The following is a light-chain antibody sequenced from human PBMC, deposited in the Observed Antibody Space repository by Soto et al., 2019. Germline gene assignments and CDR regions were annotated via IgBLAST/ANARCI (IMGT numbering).Light chain of an antibody. J-gene: IGKJ1*01. Sequence: EIVMTQSPATLSVSPGERATLSCRASQSVSSNLAWYQQKPGQAPRLLIYGASTRATGIPARFSGSGSGTEFTLTITSLQSDDFAVYDCHQYNSWWTFGQGTKVEIK. CDR1: QSVSSN. V-gene: IGKV3-15*01. CDR2: GAS. CDR3: HQYNSWWT.